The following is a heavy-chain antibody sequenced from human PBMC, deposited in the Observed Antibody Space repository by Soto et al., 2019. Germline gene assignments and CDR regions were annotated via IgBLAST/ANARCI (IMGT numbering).Heavy chain of an antibody. V-gene: IGHV5-51*01. CDR2: IYPGDSET. CDR3: ARLGFPGAIYFDS. Sequence: GESLKISCKGSAYNFTTFWIGCVRQVPGEGLEWMGIIYPGDSETRYSPDFEGQVTISADRSTNTAYLKWRSLRASDTAMYYCARLGFPGAIYFDSWGLGTLVTVSS. J-gene: IGHJ4*02. CDR1: AYNFTTFW.